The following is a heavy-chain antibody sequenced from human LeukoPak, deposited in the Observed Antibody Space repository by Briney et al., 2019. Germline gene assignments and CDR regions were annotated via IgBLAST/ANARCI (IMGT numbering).Heavy chain of an antibody. CDR2: IDPDGSDI. Sequence: GGSLRLSCAVSGLTTRNSWMSWVRQAPGKGLEWVANIDPDGSDIYYVDSVKGRFTVSRDNAKNSLYLPMNSLRVEDTATYYCVRGSSSYWGQGTLVTV. J-gene: IGHJ4*02. V-gene: IGHV3-7*04. CDR3: VRGSSSY. CDR1: GLTTRNSW.